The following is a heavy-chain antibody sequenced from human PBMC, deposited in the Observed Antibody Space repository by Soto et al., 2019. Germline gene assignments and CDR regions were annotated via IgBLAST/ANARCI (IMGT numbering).Heavy chain of an antibody. CDR3: ARELVGYSSPTHRFDP. J-gene: IGHJ5*02. Sequence: SETLSLTCTVSGDSVTTYYWSWIRQPPGKGLEWIGYIYYSGSTNYYPSLKSRVTISLDTSKNQFSLKLRSVTAADTAVYYCARELVGYSSPTHRFDPRGQGTLVTVFS. D-gene: IGHD6-19*01. CDR1: GDSVTTYY. V-gene: IGHV4-59*02. CDR2: IYYSGST.